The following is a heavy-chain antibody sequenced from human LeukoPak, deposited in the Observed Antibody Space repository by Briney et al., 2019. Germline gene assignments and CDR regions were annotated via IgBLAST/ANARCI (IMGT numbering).Heavy chain of an antibody. CDR3: ARADYYYGSGSYRLDP. CDR2: IYYSGST. D-gene: IGHD3-10*01. CDR1: GGSISSSSYY. V-gene: IGHV4-39*07. J-gene: IGHJ5*02. Sequence: SETLSLTCTVSGGSISSSSYYWGWIRQPPGKGLGWIGSIYYSGSTNYNPSLKSRVTISVDTSKNQFSPKLSSVTAADTAVYYCARADYYYGSGSYRLDPWGQGTLVTVSS.